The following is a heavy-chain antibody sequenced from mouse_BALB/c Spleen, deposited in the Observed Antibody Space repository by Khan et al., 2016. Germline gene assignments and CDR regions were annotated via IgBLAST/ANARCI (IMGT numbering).Heavy chain of an antibody. V-gene: IGHV1S41*01. D-gene: IGHD1-1*01. CDR3: PREGTVPLMDY. Sequence: DLVKPGASVKLSCKASGYTFTSYWINWIKQRPGQGLEWIGRIAPGSGSTSYNEIFKGKATLTVDTSSCTAYIQLSSLSSEDSAVYFCPREGTVPLMDYWGQGTSVTVSS. CDR1: GYTFTSYW. J-gene: IGHJ4*01. CDR2: IAPGSGST.